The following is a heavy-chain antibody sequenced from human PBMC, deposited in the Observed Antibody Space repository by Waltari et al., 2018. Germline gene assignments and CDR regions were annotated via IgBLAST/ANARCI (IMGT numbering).Heavy chain of an antibody. D-gene: IGHD3-3*01. CDR3: ARGLLHFNFWSKSEICKEVYFDL. CDR2: INHSRRT. J-gene: IGHJ4*02. V-gene: IGHV4-34*01. CDR1: GGVLSGYY. Sequence: QLQLQDSGPGLLKPSETLSLTCGVSGGVLSGYYWSWIRQSPGKGLEWIAEINHSRRTNYNPSLKSRVNLSVDTPKNQFSLKLTSMTAADTAVYYCARGLLHFNFWSKSEICKEVYFDLWGQGTLVTVSS.